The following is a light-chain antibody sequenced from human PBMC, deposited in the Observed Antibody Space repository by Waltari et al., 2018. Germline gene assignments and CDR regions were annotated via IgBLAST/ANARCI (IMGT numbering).Light chain of an antibody. Sequence: QSVLTQPPPTSGTPGQRVTISCSERNSNTGSYTVNWYQQLPGTAPNLLIYSNNQRPSGVPDRFSGSKSGTSASLAISGLQSEDEADYYCASWDDSLNGGVFGGGTKLTVL. CDR3: ASWDDSLNGGV. CDR2: SNN. V-gene: IGLV1-44*01. J-gene: IGLJ2*01. CDR1: NSNTGSYT.